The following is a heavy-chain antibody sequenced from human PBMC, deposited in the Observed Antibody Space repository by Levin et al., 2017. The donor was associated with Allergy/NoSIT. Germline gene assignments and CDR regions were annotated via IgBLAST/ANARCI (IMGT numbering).Heavy chain of an antibody. D-gene: IGHD3-10*01. V-gene: IGHV4-34*01. CDR2: INHSGST. CDR1: GGSFSGYY. CDR3: ARGLLLWFGESRSDAFDI. Sequence: SETLSLTCAVYGGSFSGYYWSWIRQPPGKGLEWIGEINHSGSTNYNPSLKSRVTISVDTSKNQFSLKLSSVTAADTAVYYCARGLLLWFGESRSDAFDIWGQGTMVTVSS. J-gene: IGHJ3*02.